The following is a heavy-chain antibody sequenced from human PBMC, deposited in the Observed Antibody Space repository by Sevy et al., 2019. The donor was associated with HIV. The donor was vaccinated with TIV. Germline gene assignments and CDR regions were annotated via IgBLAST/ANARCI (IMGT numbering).Heavy chain of an antibody. J-gene: IGHJ5*02. V-gene: IGHV3-74*01. CDR3: LSEGGDWFDP. CDR2: INRDGSST. D-gene: IGHD3-16*01. Sequence: GGSLRLSCAASGFTFRSDWMHWVRQAPGKGLVWVSRINRDGSSTAYADPVKGRFTISRDNAKNTLYLPMNSLRAEDTSVYYCLSEGGDWFDPWGQGTLVTVSS. CDR1: GFTFRSDW.